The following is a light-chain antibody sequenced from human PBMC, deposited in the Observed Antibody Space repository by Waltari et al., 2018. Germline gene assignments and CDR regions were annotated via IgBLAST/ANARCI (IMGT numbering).Light chain of an antibody. CDR2: AAS. V-gene: IGKV1-39*01. CDR1: QCISSH. Sequence: DIQMTLSPSSLSASVGDSVTIPCRASQCISSHLNWDQQKPGKAPKLLIYAASSLQSGVTSRFSGSGSGTDFTLTISSLQPEDFATYYCQQSYSTLLTFGGGTKVEIK. J-gene: IGKJ4*01. CDR3: QQSYSTLLT.